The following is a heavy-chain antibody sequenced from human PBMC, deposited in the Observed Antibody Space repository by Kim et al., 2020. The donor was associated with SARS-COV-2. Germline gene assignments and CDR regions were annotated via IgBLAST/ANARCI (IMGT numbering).Heavy chain of an antibody. CDR2: ISGSGGST. D-gene: IGHD6-19*01. V-gene: IGHV3-23*01. J-gene: IGHJ6*02. CDR1: GFTFSSYA. CDR3: LRGWYSQYYYYYYGMDV. Sequence: GGSLRLSCAASGFTFSSYAMSWVRQAPGKGLEWVSAISGSGGSTYYADSVKGRFTISRDNSKNTLYLQMNSLRAEDTAVYYCLRGWYSQYYYYYYGMDVWGQGTTVTVSS.